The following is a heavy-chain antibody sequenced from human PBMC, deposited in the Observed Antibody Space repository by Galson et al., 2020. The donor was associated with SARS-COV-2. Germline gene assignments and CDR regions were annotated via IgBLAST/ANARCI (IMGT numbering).Heavy chain of an antibody. D-gene: IGHD6-13*01. CDR2: INDTGTNI. J-gene: IGHJ3*01. CDR1: GFTFSNYE. V-gene: IGHV3-48*03. Sequence: GGYLRISCAASGFTFSNYEMNWVRQAPGKGLEWISCINDTGTNIYYADSVTGRFTISRDDAENSLYLQMTSLRPEDTSVYYCASPYLAAATFFGAFDLWGQGTMVTVSS. CDR3: ASPYLAAATFFGAFDL.